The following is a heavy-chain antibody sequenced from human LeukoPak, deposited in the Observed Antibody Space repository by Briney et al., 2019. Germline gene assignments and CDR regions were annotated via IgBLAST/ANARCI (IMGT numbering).Heavy chain of an antibody. J-gene: IGHJ4*02. CDR2: ISGSGSST. CDR3: ARARYCTSTSCYIDY. Sequence: GGSLRLSCAASGFTFSSYAMSWVRQAPGKGLEWVSGISGSGSSTYYADSAKGRFSISRDNSKNTLYLQMNSLRAEDTAVYYCARARYCTSTSCYIDYWGQGTLVTVSS. CDR1: GFTFSSYA. V-gene: IGHV3-23*01. D-gene: IGHD2-2*02.